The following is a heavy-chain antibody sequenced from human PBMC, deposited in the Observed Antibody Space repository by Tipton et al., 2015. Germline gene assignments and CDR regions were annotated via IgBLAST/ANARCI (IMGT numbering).Heavy chain of an antibody. V-gene: IGHV4-38-2*02. J-gene: IGHJ6*02. CDR1: AYSIRSDYY. Sequence: TLSLTCAVSAYSIRSDYYWGWIRQPPGKGLEWIGSISHSGNTYYNPSLKSRITISLNTSKNQFSLKMSSVTAADTAVYFCARDLEHGMDVWGQGTTVTVS. CDR2: ISHSGNT. CDR3: ARDLEHGMDV.